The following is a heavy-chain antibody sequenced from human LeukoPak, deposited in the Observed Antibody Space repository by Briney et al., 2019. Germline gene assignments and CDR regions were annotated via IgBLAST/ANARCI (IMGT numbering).Heavy chain of an antibody. CDR3: ARGGPFDT. V-gene: IGHV4-34*01. CDR2: INHSGST. J-gene: IGHJ3*02. Sequence: SETLSLTCAVYGGSFSGYYWSWIRQPPGKGLEWIGEINHSGSTNYNPSLKSRVTISVDTSKNQFSLKLSSVTAADTAVYYCARGGPFDTWGQGTMVTVSS. CDR1: GGSFSGYY.